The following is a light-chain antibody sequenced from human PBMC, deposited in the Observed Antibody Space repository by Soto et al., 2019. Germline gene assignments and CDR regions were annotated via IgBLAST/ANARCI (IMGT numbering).Light chain of an antibody. CDR3: SSYTSSSTYV. V-gene: IGLV2-14*01. J-gene: IGLJ1*01. Sequence: QSALTQPASVSGSPGQSITISCTGTSSDVGGYNYVSWYQQDPGKAPKVMIYDVSNRPSGVSHRFSASKSGNTAALTSSGLQADDEADYYCSSYTSSSTYVFGTGTKLTVL. CDR2: DVS. CDR1: SSDVGGYNY.